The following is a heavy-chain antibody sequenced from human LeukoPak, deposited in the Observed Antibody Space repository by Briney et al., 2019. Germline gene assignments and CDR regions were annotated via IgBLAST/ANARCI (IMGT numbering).Heavy chain of an antibody. V-gene: IGHV3-53*01. D-gene: IGHD4/OR15-4a*01. CDR1: GFTVSSNS. Sequence: GGSLRLSCTVSGFTVSSNSMSWVRQAPGKGLEWVSFIYSDNTHYSDSVRGRFTISRDNSKNTLYLQMNSLRAEDTAVYYCARRAGAYSHPYDYWGQGILVTVSS. CDR2: IYSDNT. J-gene: IGHJ4*02. CDR3: ARRAGAYSHPYDY.